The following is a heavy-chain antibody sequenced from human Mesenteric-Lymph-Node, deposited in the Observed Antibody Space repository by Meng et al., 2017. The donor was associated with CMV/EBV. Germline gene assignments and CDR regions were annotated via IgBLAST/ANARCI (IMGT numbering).Heavy chain of an antibody. V-gene: IGHV3-20*04. CDR1: GFTFDDSG. CDR2: INWNGGGT. Sequence: GESLKISCAASGFTFDDSGMSWVRQAPGKGLEWVSGINWNGGGTGYADSVKGRFTISRDSAKNSLYLQMNSLRAEDTALYYCARDYDNSGYFYVAFDSWGQGTLVTVSS. CDR3: ARDYDNSGYFYVAFDS. D-gene: IGHD3-22*01. J-gene: IGHJ4*02.